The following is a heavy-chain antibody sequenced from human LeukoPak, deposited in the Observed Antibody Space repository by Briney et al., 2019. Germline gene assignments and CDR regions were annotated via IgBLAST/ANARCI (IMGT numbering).Heavy chain of an antibody. V-gene: IGHV3-21*04. CDR3: AKQVPGSANYFDY. J-gene: IGHJ4*02. CDR1: GFTFSSYS. Sequence: PGGSLRLSCAASGFTFSSYSMNWVRQAPGKGLEWVSSISSSSSYIYYADSVKGRFTISRDNAKNSLYLQMNSLRAEDTAVYYCAKQVPGSANYFDYWGQGTLVTVSS. D-gene: IGHD1-26*01. CDR2: ISSSSSYI.